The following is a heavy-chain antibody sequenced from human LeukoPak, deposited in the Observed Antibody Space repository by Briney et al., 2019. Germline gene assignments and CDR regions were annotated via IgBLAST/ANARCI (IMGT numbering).Heavy chain of an antibody. CDR3: ARAFTATASRTWFDP. V-gene: IGHV3-74*01. Sequence: PGGSLRLSCAASGFTFSSYWMHWVRQAPGKGLVWVSRINSDGSSTSYADSVKGRFTISRDNAKNTLYLQMNSLRAEDTAVYYCARAFTATASRTWFDPWGQGTLVTVSS. CDR1: GFTFSSYW. D-gene: IGHD2/OR15-2a*01. J-gene: IGHJ5*02. CDR2: INSDGSST.